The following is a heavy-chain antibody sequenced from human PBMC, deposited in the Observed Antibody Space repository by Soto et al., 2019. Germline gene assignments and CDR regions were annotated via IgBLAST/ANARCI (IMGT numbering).Heavy chain of an antibody. J-gene: IGHJ6*03. CDR2: ISGSGGST. D-gene: IGHD3-3*01. V-gene: IGHV3-23*01. Sequence: PGGSLRLSCAASGFTFSSYAMSWVRQAPGKGLEWVSAISGSGGSTYYADSVKGRFTISRDNSKNTLYLQMNSLRAEDTAVYYCAKSLPDPRKGFWSGSPSYYYYYMDVWGKGTTVTVSS. CDR1: GFTFSSYA. CDR3: AKSLPDPRKGFWSGSPSYYYYYMDV.